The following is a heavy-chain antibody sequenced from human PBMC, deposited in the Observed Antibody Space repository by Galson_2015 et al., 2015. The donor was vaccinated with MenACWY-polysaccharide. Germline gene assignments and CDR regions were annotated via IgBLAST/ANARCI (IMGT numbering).Heavy chain of an antibody. CDR3: ARGTSAAPYYGMDV. CDR1: GGSISSSSYY. D-gene: IGHD6-13*01. CDR2: IYYSGST. Sequence: SETLSLTCTVSGGSISSSSYYWGWIRQPPGKGLEWIGSIYYSGSTYYNPSLKSRVTISVDTSKNQFSLKLSSVTAADTAVYYCARGTSAAPYYGMDVWGQGTTVTVS. V-gene: IGHV4-39*07. J-gene: IGHJ6*02.